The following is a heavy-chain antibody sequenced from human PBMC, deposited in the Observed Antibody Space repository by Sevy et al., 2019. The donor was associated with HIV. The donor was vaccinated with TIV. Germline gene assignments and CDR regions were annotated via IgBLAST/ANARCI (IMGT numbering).Heavy chain of an antibody. CDR2: IHYSGST. CDR1: GGSVSSGSYF. D-gene: IGHD1-26*01. V-gene: IGHV4-61*01. J-gene: IGHJ4*02. Sequence: SETLSLTWTVSGGSVSSGSYFWSWIRQPPGKGLEWIGYIHYSGSTNYNPSLKSRVTISVDTSKNQFSLNLSSVTAADTAVYYCARDSGTYPYYFDYWGQGTLVNVSS. CDR3: ARDSGTYPYYFDY.